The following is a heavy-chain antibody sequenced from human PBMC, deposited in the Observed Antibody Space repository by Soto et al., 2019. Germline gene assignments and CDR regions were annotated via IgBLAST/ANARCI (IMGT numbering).Heavy chain of an antibody. CDR3: AKRTWAARDIDY. Sequence: PGGSLRLSCAASGFTFSSYAMSWVRQAPGKELEWVSAISGSGGSTYYADSVKGRFTISRDNSKNTLYLQMNSLRAEDTAVYYCAKRTWAARDIDYWGQGTLVTVSS. CDR1: GFTFSSYA. J-gene: IGHJ4*02. CDR2: ISGSGGST. D-gene: IGHD6-6*01. V-gene: IGHV3-23*01.